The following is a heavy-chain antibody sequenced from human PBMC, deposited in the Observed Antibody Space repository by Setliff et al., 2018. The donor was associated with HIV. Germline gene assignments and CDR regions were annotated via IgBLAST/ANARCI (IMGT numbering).Heavy chain of an antibody. D-gene: IGHD4-17*01. CDR3: ARERNYGVNRPFDY. J-gene: IGHJ4*02. Sequence: ASVKVSCKASGGTFSSYAISWVRQAPGQGLEWMGGIIPIFGPTNYAQKFQGRVTVTADESTTTAYMELSSLRSEDTAVYYCARERNYGVNRPFDYWGQGTLVTVSS. CDR1: GGTFSSYA. V-gene: IGHV1-69*13. CDR2: IIPIFGPT.